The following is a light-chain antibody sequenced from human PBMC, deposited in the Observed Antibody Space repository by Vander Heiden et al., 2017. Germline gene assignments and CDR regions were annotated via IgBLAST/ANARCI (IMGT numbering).Light chain of an antibody. Sequence: EVVLTQPPATLSLPPGEGATLSCRASQSVSSYLAWYQHKPGQAPRLLIYEASNRATGIPGRFSGTGSGTDFTLTISSLEPEDSAVYYCQHRSGWLPGTFGPGTKVEIK. CDR2: EAS. V-gene: IGKV3-11*01. CDR3: QHRSGWLPGT. J-gene: IGKJ1*01. CDR1: QSVSSY.